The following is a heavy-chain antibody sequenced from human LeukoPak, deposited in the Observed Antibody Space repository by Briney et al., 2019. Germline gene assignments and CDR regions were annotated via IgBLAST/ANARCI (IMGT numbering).Heavy chain of an antibody. CDR3: AKDKSYDSGGYYGY. J-gene: IGHJ4*02. CDR1: GFTFSNYG. CDR2: ISHDGSNK. V-gene: IGHV3-30*18. D-gene: IGHD3-22*01. Sequence: GGSLRLSCAASGFTFSNYGMHWVRQAPGKGLEWVAVISHDGSNKYYADSVKGRFTISRDDSKNTLYLQMNSLRAEDTAVYYCAKDKSYDSGGYYGYWGQGTLVTVSS.